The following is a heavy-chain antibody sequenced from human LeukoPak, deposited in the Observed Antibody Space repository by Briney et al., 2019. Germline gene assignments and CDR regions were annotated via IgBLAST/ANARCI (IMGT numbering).Heavy chain of an antibody. J-gene: IGHJ6*03. CDR3: ARGVVPAAIIPYSYMDV. D-gene: IGHD2-2*01. V-gene: IGHV4-4*07. CDR1: GGSISSYY. CDR2: IYTSGST. Sequence: PSDTHSLTCTVSGGSISSYYWSWIRQPAGKGLEWIGRIYTSGSTNYNPSLKSRVTISVDKSKNQFSLKLSSVTAADTAVYYCARGVVPAAIIPYSYMDVWGKGTTVTVSS.